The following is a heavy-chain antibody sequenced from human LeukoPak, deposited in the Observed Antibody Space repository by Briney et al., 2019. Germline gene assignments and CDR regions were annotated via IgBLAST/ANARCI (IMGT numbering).Heavy chain of an antibody. V-gene: IGHV4-34*01. J-gene: IGHJ3*02. CDR2: INHSGST. CDR3: ARGAAAGFSIDAFDI. D-gene: IGHD6-13*01. Sequence: PSETLSLTCAVYGGSFSGYYWSWIRQPPGKGLEWIGEINHSGSTNYNPSLKSRVTISVDTSKNQFSLKLSSVTAADTAVYYCARGAAAGFSIDAFDIWGQGTMVTVSS. CDR1: GGSFSGYY.